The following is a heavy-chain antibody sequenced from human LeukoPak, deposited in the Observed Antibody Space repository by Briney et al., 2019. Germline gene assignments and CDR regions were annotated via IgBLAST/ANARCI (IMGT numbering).Heavy chain of an antibody. CDR3: ARVRVRFVATIRSHYFDY. CDR1: GYTFTCYH. J-gene: IGHJ4*02. V-gene: IGHV1-2*02. CDR2: INPNSGGT. D-gene: IGHD5-12*01. Sequence: ASVKVSCKASGYTFTCYHMHWVRQAPGQGLEWMGWINPNSGGTNYAQKFQGRVTMTRDTSISTAYMELSRLRSDDTAVYYCARVRVRFVATIRSHYFDYWGQGTLVTVSS.